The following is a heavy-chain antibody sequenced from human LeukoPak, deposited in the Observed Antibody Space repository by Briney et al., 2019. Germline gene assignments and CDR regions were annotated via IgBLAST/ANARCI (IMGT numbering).Heavy chain of an antibody. D-gene: IGHD1-1*01. J-gene: IGHJ4*02. CDR1: GFTFSFYG. Sequence: GGTLRPSCAASGFTFSFYGMNWVRQAPGKGLEWVSSITSSGTTNYAEFVKDRFVISRDNSKDTLFLQMNSLRVEDTAVYYCANTGSYSIYWGQGTLVTVSS. CDR2: ITSSGTT. V-gene: IGHV3-23*01. CDR3: ANTGSYSIY.